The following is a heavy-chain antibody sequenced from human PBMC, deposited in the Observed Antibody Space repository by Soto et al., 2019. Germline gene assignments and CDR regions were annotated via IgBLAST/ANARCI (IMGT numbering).Heavy chain of an antibody. D-gene: IGHD3-10*01. Sequence: SETLSLTCAVNGGSFSGYSWTWIRQAPGKGLDWIGEINHSGSTNYNPSLKSRVTISVDTSKNQFSLKLSSVTAADTAVYYCARAGGRYYGSGSYYSPHYYYGMDVWGQGTTVTVSS. V-gene: IGHV4-34*01. CDR2: INHSGST. CDR1: GGSFSGYS. J-gene: IGHJ6*02. CDR3: ARAGGRYYGSGSYYSPHYYYGMDV.